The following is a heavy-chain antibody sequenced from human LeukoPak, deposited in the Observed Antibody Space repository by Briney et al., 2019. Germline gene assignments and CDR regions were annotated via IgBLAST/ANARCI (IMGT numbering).Heavy chain of an antibody. Sequence: GGSLRLSCTTSGFTFTNYGINWVRQAPGKGLEWVAAIWYDGSKTSYTDSVKGRFTVSRDISKNTVYLQMNGLKAEDTAVYYCAKRMGCADFNCYAELDSWGQGTLVTVSS. CDR2: IWYDGSKT. D-gene: IGHD3-16*01. J-gene: IGHJ4*02. CDR1: GFTFTNYG. CDR3: AKRMGCADFNCYAELDS. V-gene: IGHV3-33*06.